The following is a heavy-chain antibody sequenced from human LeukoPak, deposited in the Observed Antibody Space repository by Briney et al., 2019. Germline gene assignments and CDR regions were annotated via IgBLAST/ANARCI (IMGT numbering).Heavy chain of an antibody. Sequence: PGGSLRLSCAGSGFTFSSYSMNWVRQAPGKGLEWVSSISSSSSYIYYADSVKGRFTISRDNAKNSLYLQMNSLRAEDTAVYYCARESGVVVIGDAFDIWGQGTMVTVSS. V-gene: IGHV3-21*01. J-gene: IGHJ3*02. D-gene: IGHD3-22*01. CDR2: ISSSSSYI. CDR1: GFTFSSYS. CDR3: ARESGVVVIGDAFDI.